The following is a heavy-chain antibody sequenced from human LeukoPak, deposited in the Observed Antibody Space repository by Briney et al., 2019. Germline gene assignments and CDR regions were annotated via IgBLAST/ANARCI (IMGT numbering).Heavy chain of an antibody. D-gene: IGHD1-26*01. CDR2: IYYSGST. V-gene: IGHV4-59*01. CDR3: AREGIVGAQNYFDY. Sequence: PSETLSLTCTVSGGSISSYYWSWIRQPPGKGLEWIGYIYYSGSTNYNPSLKSRVTISVDTSKNQFSLKLSSVTAADTAVYYCAREGIVGAQNYFDYWGQGTLVTASS. CDR1: GGSISSYY. J-gene: IGHJ4*02.